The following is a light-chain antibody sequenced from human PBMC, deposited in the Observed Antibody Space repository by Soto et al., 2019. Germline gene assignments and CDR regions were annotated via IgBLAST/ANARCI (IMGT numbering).Light chain of an antibody. J-gene: IGLJ1*01. CDR3: SSYTSSITLGV. CDR2: DVS. CDR1: SSDVGGYDY. V-gene: IGLV2-14*01. Sequence: QSALTQPASVSGSPGQSITISCTGTSSDVGGYDYVSWYQQHPGKAPKLMIYDVSNRPSGVSNRFSGSKSGNTASLTISGLQDEDEADYYCSSYTSSITLGVFGTGTKPTVL.